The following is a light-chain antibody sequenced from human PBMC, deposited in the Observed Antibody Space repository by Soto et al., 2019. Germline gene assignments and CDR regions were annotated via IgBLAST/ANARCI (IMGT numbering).Light chain of an antibody. CDR3: QHHYNGWT. CDR1: QCVSSN. Sequence: EIVMTQSPATLSVSPGERATISCRASQCVSSNLAWYQQQPGQAPRLLIYGASTSATGIPARFSGSGSGTEFTLTISSLQSEDFAVYYRQHHYNGWTFGQGTKVEIK. CDR2: GAS. J-gene: IGKJ1*01. V-gene: IGKV3-15*01.